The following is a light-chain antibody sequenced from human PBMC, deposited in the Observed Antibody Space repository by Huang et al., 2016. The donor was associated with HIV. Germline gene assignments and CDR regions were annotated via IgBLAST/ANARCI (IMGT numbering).Light chain of an antibody. CDR3: QQYNTWPYT. V-gene: IGKV3-15*01. CDR2: GAS. Sequence: EKVMTQSPATLYVSPGERATRSCRASQGVGNNLAWYQQKLGQAPRLLIYGASARSTGLPARFSGSGSGTEFTLTISSLQSEDFAVYYCQQYNTWPYTFGQGT. J-gene: IGKJ2*01. CDR1: QGVGNN.